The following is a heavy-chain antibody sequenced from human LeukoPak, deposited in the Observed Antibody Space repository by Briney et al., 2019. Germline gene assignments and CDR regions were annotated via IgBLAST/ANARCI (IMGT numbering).Heavy chain of an antibody. Sequence: GGSLKLSCAASGFTFSSYEMNWVRQAPGKGLEWVSYISSSGSTIYYADSVKGRFTISRDNAKNSLYLQMNSLRAEDTAVYYCARAPGAVAGTSAFDIWGQGTMVTVSS. CDR2: ISSSGSTI. CDR1: GFTFSSYE. D-gene: IGHD6-19*01. J-gene: IGHJ3*02. CDR3: ARAPGAVAGTSAFDI. V-gene: IGHV3-48*03.